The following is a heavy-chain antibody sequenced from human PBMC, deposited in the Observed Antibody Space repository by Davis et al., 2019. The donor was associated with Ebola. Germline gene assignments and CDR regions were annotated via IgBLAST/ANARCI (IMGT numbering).Heavy chain of an antibody. J-gene: IGHJ3*02. Sequence: ASVKVSCKASGYTFTSYGISWVRQAPGQGLEWMGWISAYNGNTSYAQKFQGRVTMTRDTSTSTVYMELSSLRSEDTAVYYCARGFYPFTVTGAFDIWGQGTMVTVSS. CDR1: GYTFTSYG. CDR3: ARGFYPFTVTGAFDI. CDR2: ISAYNGNT. V-gene: IGHV1-18*01. D-gene: IGHD4-17*01.